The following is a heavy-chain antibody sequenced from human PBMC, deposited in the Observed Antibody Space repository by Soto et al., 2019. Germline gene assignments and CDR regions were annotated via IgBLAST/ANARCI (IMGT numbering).Heavy chain of an antibody. Sequence: LRLSCAASGFTVSSNYMSWVRQLPGKDLEWIAYIYYNGNTYYTPSLKSRATISLDTSRNQFFLNLNSVTAADTAVYYCARDVGSSHGPGHPHYFDYWGQGTLVTVSS. V-gene: IGHV4-31*02. CDR1: GFTVSSNY. CDR3: ARDVGSSHGPGHPHYFDY. CDR2: IYYNGNT. D-gene: IGHD2-2*01. J-gene: IGHJ4*02.